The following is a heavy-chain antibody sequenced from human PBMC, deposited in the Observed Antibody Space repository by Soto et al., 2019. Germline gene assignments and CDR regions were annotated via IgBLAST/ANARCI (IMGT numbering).Heavy chain of an antibody. J-gene: IGHJ5*02. CDR1: GGSISSYY. D-gene: IGHD6-19*01. Sequence: SETLSLTCTVSGGSISSYYWSWIRQPPGKGLEWIGYIYYSGSTNYNPSLKSRVTISVDTSKNQFSLKLSSVTAADTAVYYCARSGYSSGWANLYNWFDPWGQGTLVTVSS. V-gene: IGHV4-59*08. CDR2: IYYSGST. CDR3: ARSGYSSGWANLYNWFDP.